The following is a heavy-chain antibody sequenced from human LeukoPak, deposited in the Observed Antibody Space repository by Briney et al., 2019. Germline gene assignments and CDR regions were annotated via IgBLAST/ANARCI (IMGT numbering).Heavy chain of an antibody. CDR2: IKQDGSEK. D-gene: IGHD3-22*01. Sequence: GGSLRLSCAASGFTFSSYWMSWVRQAPGKGLEWVANIKQDGSEKYYVDSVKGRFTISRDNAKNSLYLQMNSLRAEDTAVYYCARDLLTYYYDSSGQGVDYWGQGTLATVSS. V-gene: IGHV3-7*01. J-gene: IGHJ4*02. CDR1: GFTFSSYW. CDR3: ARDLLTYYYDSSGQGVDY.